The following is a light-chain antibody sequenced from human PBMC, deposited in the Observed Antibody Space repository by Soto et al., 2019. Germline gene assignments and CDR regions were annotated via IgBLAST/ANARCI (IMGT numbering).Light chain of an antibody. CDR2: AAS. CDR1: QSVSSN. CDR3: QQYNNWPPWT. J-gene: IGKJ1*01. Sequence: EIVLTQSPATLSLSPGERATLSCRASQSVSSNLAWYQHKPGQTPRLLIYAASTRATGIPDRFSGSGSGTEFTLTISSLQSEDFALYYCQQYNNWPPWTFGQGTKVDIK. V-gene: IGKV3-15*01.